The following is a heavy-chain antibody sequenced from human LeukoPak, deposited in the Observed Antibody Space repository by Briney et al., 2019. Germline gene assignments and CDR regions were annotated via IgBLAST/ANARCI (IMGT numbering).Heavy chain of an antibody. D-gene: IGHD3-22*01. CDR2: ISSSGSTI. J-gene: IGHJ4*02. CDR3: ARDYYDSSGPFVYFDY. CDR1: GFTFSSYE. V-gene: IGHV3-48*03. Sequence: GGSLRLSCAASGFTFSSYEMNWVRQAPGKGLEWVSYISSSGSTIYYADSVKGRFTISRDNAKNSLYLQMNSLRAEDTAVYYCARDYYDSSGPFVYFDYWGQGTLVTVSS.